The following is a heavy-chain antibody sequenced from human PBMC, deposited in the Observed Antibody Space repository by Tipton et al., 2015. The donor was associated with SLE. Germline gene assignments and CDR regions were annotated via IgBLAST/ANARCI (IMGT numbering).Heavy chain of an antibody. CDR2: IYYSGST. Sequence: LRLSCTVSGGSISSYYWSWIRQPPGKGLEWIGYIYYSGSTNYNPSLKSRVTISVDTSKNQFSLKLSSVTAADTAGYYCARALSGDLDAFDIWGQGTMVTVSS. CDR3: ARALSGDLDAFDI. V-gene: IGHV4-59*01. J-gene: IGHJ3*02. D-gene: IGHD7-27*01. CDR1: GGSISSYY.